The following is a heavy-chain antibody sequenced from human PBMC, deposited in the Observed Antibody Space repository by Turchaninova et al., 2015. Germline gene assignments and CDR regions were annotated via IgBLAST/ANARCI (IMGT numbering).Heavy chain of an antibody. CDR1: GGSISSYTHY. CDR3: ARMLEDDI. J-gene: IGHJ3*02. CDR2: IYYSGTT. V-gene: IGHV4-39*01. D-gene: IGHD1-1*01. Sequence: QVQVRESGPGLVKPSETLSLTCTISGGSISSYTHYWGWIRQPPGKGLEWFANIYYSGTTYYNPSLKSRFTISLDTSKNQFSLKLNSVTAADTAVYYCARMLEDDIWGQGTMVTVSS.